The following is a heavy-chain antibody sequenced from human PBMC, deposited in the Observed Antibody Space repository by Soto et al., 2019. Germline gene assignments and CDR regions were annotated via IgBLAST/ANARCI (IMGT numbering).Heavy chain of an antibody. V-gene: IGHV1-69*02. J-gene: IGHJ6*03. Sequence: SVKVSCKASGGTFSSYTISWVRQAPGQGLEWMGRIIPILGIANYAQKFQGRVTITADKSTSTAYMELSSLRSEDTAVYYCARAAAAGPNPYYYSYYMDVWGKGTTVTVSS. CDR1: GGTFSSYT. D-gene: IGHD6-13*01. CDR2: IIPILGIA. CDR3: ARAAAAGPNPYYYSYYMDV.